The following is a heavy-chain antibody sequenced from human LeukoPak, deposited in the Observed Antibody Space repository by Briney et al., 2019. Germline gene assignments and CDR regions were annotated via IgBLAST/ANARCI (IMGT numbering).Heavy chain of an antibody. J-gene: IGHJ2*01. V-gene: IGHV3-30*04. Sequence: GKSLRLSCAASGFTFSSYAMHWVRQAPGKGLEWVAVIPYADGSKKYYADSVKGRFTISRDNSKNTLYLQMNSLRGDDSAVYYCARDPTSKANAPDWYFDLRGRGTLVIVSS. CDR3: ARDPTSKANAPDWYFDL. CDR1: GFTFSSYA. CDR2: IPYADGSKK. D-gene: IGHD2-2*01.